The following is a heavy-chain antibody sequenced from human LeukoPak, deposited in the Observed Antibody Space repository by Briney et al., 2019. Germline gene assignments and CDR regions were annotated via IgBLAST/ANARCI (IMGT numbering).Heavy chain of an antibody. V-gene: IGHV3-30-3*01. D-gene: IGHD2-2*01. CDR2: ISYDGSNK. CDR1: GFTFSSYA. CDR3: ARVRTSPH. Sequence: PGRSLRLSCAASGFTFSSYAMHWVRQAPGKGLEWVAVISYDGSNKYYADSVKGRFTISRDNSKNTLYLQMNSLRAEDTAVYYCARVRTSPHWGQEPWSPSPQ. J-gene: IGHJ4*01.